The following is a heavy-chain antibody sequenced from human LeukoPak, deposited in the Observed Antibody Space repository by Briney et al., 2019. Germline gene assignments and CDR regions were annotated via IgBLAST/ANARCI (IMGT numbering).Heavy chain of an antibody. CDR1: GFTFSDSY. J-gene: IGHJ4*02. CDR3: ARVQRSSSGWYEAGLDY. Sequence: GGSLRLSCAASGFTFSDSYMSWIRQAPGKGLEWVSYISGSSTFTNFADSVRGRFTISRDNAKNTLYLQMNSLIAEDTAVYYCARVQRSSSGWYEAGLDYWGQGTLVTVSS. D-gene: IGHD6-19*01. CDR2: ISGSSTFT. V-gene: IGHV3-11*06.